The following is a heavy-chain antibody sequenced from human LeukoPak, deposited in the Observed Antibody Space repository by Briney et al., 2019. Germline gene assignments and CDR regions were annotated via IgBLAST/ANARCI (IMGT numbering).Heavy chain of an antibody. J-gene: IGHJ4*02. CDR3: ARAPRITFLGVVAYYFDS. D-gene: IGHD3-3*01. CDR1: GFTFFNYA. Sequence: GGSLRLSCAASGFTFFNYAMSWVRQAPGKGLEWVSYISSSGSTIYYADSVKGRFTISRDNAKNSLYLQMNSPRAEDTAVYYWARAPRITFLGVVAYYFDSGGRGTLATVSS. CDR2: ISSSGSTI. V-gene: IGHV3-48*04.